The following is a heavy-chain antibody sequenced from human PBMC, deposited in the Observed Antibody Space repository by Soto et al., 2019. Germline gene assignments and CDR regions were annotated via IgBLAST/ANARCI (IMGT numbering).Heavy chain of an antibody. CDR2: IWYDGSNK. Sequence: VAVIWYDGSNKYYADSVKGRFTISRDNSKNTLYLQMNSLRAADTAVYYCARDDIRAFDIWGQGTMVTVSS. V-gene: IGHV3-33*01. J-gene: IGHJ3*02. CDR3: ARDDIRAFDI.